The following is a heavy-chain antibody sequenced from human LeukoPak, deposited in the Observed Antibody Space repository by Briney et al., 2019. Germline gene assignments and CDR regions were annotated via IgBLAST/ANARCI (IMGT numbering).Heavy chain of an antibody. J-gene: IGHJ4*02. CDR3: AKGTKYGSGSVTLDY. CDR2: ISYNGSNK. Sequence: GRSLRLSCAASGFTFSSYGMHWVRQAPGKGLEWVTVISYNGSNKYYADSVKGRFTISRDNSKNTLYLQMNSLRAEDTAVYYCAKGTKYGSGSVTLDYWGQGTLVTVSS. V-gene: IGHV3-30*18. CDR1: GFTFSSYG. D-gene: IGHD3-10*01.